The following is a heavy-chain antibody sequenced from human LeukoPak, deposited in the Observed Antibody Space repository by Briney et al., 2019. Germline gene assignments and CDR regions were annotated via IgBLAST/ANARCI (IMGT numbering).Heavy chain of an antibody. CDR1: GFTVSSNY. CDR3: ARVPQAAGSGSSGARIYYYYYYMDV. CDR2: IYSGGST. Sequence: GGSLRLSCAASGFTVSSNYMSCVPQAPGKGLEWVSVIYSGGSTYYADSVKGRFTISRDNSKNTLYLQMNSLRAEDTAVYYCARVPQAAGSGSSGARIYYYYYYMDVWGKGTTVTVSS. V-gene: IGHV3-53*01. D-gene: IGHD3-10*01. J-gene: IGHJ6*03.